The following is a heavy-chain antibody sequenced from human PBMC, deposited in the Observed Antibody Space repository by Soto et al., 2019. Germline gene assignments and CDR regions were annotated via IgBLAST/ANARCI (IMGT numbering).Heavy chain of an antibody. CDR3: ARARPRYGLDY. CDR2: ISSSSSTI. Sequence: GGSLRLSCAASGFTFSSYSMNWVRQAPGKGLEWVSYISSSSSTIYYADSVKGQFTISRDNAKNSLYLQMNSLRAEDTAVYYCARARPRYGLDYWGQGTLVTVSS. D-gene: IGHD5-18*01. CDR1: GFTFSSYS. V-gene: IGHV3-48*01. J-gene: IGHJ4*02.